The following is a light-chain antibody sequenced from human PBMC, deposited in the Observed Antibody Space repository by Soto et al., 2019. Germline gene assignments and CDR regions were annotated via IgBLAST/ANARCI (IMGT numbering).Light chain of an antibody. CDR1: QGIGNW. CDR2: AAS. Sequence: DIQMTQSPSSVSASVRDRVTITCRASQGIGNWLAWYRQKPGKAPELLIYAASSLQSGVPSRFSGTGSGTDFTLTISSLQPDDFATYYWQQAHSYPLTFGGGTKVEIK. V-gene: IGKV1-12*01. CDR3: QQAHSYPLT. J-gene: IGKJ4*01.